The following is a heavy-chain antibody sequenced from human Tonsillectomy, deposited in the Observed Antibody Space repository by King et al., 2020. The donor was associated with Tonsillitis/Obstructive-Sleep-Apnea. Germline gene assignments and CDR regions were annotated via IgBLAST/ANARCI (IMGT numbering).Heavy chain of an antibody. CDR1: GYTFTSYG. D-gene: IGHD3-22*01. CDR3: ARDRSIRGYYYLFY. Sequence: VQLVESGAEVKKPGASVKVSCKASGYTFTSYGISWVRQAPGQGLEWMGWISAFNGNTNYAQKLQGRVTMTTDTSTSTAYMELRSLRSDDTAVYYCARDRSIRGYYYLFYWGQGTLVTVSS. V-gene: IGHV1-18*01. CDR2: ISAFNGNT. J-gene: IGHJ4*02.